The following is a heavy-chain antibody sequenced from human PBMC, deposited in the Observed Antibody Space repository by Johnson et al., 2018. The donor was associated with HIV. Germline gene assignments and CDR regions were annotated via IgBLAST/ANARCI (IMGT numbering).Heavy chain of an antibody. Sequence: MLLVESGGGWVKPGGSLRLSCAASGFTFSDAWMSWVRQAPGKGLEWVGRIKSKTDGWTTDYAAPVQGRSTISRDNSKNTLYLQMNSLKTEDTAVYYCTTDGGYCSSTSCYDLNDAFDIWGQGTMVTVSS. CDR1: GFTFSDAW. D-gene: IGHD2-2*01. J-gene: IGHJ3*02. V-gene: IGHV3-15*01. CDR2: IKSKTDGWTT. CDR3: TTDGGYCSSTSCYDLNDAFDI.